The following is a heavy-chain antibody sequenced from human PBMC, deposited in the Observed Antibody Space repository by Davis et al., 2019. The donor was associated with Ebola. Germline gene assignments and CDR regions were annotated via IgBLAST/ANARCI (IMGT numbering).Heavy chain of an antibody. CDR1: GFTFSGSA. J-gene: IGHJ4*02. D-gene: IGHD1-14*01. V-gene: IGHV3-73*01. Sequence: GESLKISCAASGFTFSGSAMHWVRQASGKGLEWVGRIRSKANSYATAYAASVKGRFTIPRDDSKNTAYLQMNSLKTEDTAMYYCTTTTSYFDYWGQGTLVTVSS. CDR2: IRSKANSYAT. CDR3: TTTTSYFDY.